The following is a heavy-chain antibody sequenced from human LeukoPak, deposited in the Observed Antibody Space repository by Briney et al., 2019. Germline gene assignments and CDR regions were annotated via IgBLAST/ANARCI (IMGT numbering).Heavy chain of an antibody. Sequence: ASVKVSCKASGYTFSGYYIHWVRQAPGQGLEWMGWINPNSGGTNYAQKFQGRVTMTRDTSISTAYMELSRLRSDDTAVYYCARGRNTVTTPFDYWGQGTLVTVSS. CDR3: ARGRNTVTTPFDY. D-gene: IGHD4-17*01. CDR1: GYTFSGYY. J-gene: IGHJ4*02. CDR2: INPNSGGT. V-gene: IGHV1-2*02.